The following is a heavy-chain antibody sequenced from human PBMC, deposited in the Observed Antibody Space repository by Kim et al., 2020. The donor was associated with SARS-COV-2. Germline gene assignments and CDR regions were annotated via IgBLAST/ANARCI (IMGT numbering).Heavy chain of an antibody. CDR1: GYSFTSYW. V-gene: IGHV5-51*01. CDR2: IYPGDSDT. D-gene: IGHD6-13*01. J-gene: IGHJ3*02. Sequence: GESLKISCKGSGYSFTSYWIGWVRQMPGKGLEWMGIIYPGDSDTRYSPSFQGQVTISADKSISTAYLQWSSLKASDTAMYYCARRSSWSPRLGAFDIWVQGTMVTDSS. CDR3: ARRSSWSPRLGAFDI.